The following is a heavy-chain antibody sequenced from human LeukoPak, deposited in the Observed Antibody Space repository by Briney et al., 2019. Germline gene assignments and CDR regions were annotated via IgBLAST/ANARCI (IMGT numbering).Heavy chain of an antibody. CDR3: APDLRGSAWSLDY. Sequence: GGSLRLSCAASGFXFSNYGMSWVRQAPGKGLEWVSVVSDSDYSAYYADSVKGRFTISRDNSKNTLYLQMNSLRAEDTAVYYCAPDLRGSAWSLDYWGQGTLVTVSS. CDR2: VSDSDYSA. J-gene: IGHJ4*02. V-gene: IGHV3-23*01. CDR1: GFXFSNYG. D-gene: IGHD6-19*01.